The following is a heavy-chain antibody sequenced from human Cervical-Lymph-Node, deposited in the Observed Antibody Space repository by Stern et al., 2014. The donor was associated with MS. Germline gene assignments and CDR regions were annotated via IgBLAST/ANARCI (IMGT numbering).Heavy chain of an antibody. D-gene: IGHD6-13*01. Sequence: VQLVESGGGVVQPGRSLRLSCAASGFTFSSYGMHWVRQAPGKGLEWVAVIWYDGSNNYYADSVKGRFTISRDNSKNTLYRQMNSLRAEDTAVYYCARSSSPSPYYYYGMDVWGQGTTVTVSS. CDR3: ARSSSPSPYYYYGMDV. J-gene: IGHJ6*02. CDR1: GFTFSSYG. CDR2: IWYDGSNN. V-gene: IGHV3-33*01.